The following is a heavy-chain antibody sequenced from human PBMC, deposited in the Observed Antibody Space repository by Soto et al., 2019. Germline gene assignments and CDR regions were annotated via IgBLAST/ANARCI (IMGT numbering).Heavy chain of an antibody. Sequence: QLQLQQWGAGLLKPSETLSLTCAVYGGSFSGYYYYWIRQPPGKGLEWIGEINRSGSTNYNPSLKSRVTISVDTSKNQFSLTLSSVTAADTAIYYCARGGLTTVPPLTWGQGTLGTVSS. CDR1: GGSFSGYY. D-gene: IGHD4-17*01. V-gene: IGHV4-34*01. CDR2: INRSGST. CDR3: ARGGLTTVPPLT. J-gene: IGHJ4*02.